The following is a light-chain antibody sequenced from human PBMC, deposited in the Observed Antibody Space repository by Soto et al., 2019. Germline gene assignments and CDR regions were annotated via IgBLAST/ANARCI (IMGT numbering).Light chain of an antibody. Sequence: QAVVTQPASVSGSPGQSIAISCTGTNGDVGNYNLVSWYQQHPGKAPKLMMYDVTKRPSGVSNRFSGSKSGITASLTISGLQAEDEADYYCSSYAGSATWVFGGGTKVTVL. CDR3: SSYAGSATWV. CDR2: DVT. V-gene: IGLV2-23*02. CDR1: NGDVGNYNL. J-gene: IGLJ3*02.